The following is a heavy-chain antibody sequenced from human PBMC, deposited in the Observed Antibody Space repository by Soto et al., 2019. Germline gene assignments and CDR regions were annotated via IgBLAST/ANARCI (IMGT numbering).Heavy chain of an antibody. CDR1: GGAIGSHY. D-gene: IGHD3-3*01. J-gene: IGHJ5*02. CDR2: IYGSGST. CDR3: ARGQRFSDWFDP. Sequence: PSETLSLTCTISGGAIGSHYWTWIRQPAGKGLEWIGRIYGSGSTKYNPSLQSRVTMSLDTSKNQFSLRLESVTAADTAVYYCARGQRFSDWFDPWGQGTLVTVS. V-gene: IGHV4-4*07.